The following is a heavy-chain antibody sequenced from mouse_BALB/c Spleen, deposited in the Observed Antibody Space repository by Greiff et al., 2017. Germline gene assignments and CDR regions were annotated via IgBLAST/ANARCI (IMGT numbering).Heavy chain of an antibody. CDR2: IDPSDSYT. D-gene: IGHD1-1*01. Sequence: HVQLQQPGAELVKPGASVKLSCTASGYTFTSSWMHWVKQRPGQGLEWIGEIDPSDSYTNYNQKFKGKATLTVDKSSSTAYMQLSSLTSEDSAVYYCARWGGSSPYYAMDYWGQGTSVTVSA. V-gene: IGHV1-69*02. J-gene: IGHJ4*01. CDR1: GYTFTSSW. CDR3: ARWGGSSPYYAMDY.